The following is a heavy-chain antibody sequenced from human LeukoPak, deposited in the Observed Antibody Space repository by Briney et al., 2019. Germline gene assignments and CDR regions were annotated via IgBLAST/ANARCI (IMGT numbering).Heavy chain of an antibody. V-gene: IGHV3-7*01. CDR3: ARDLSRSYYYDSRPGAFDI. J-gene: IGHJ3*02. D-gene: IGHD3-22*01. Sequence: WGSLRLSCAASGFTFSSYWMSWVRQAPGKGLEWVANIKQDGSEKYYVDSVKGRFTISRDNAKNSLYLQMNSLRAEDTAVHYCARDLSRSYYYDSRPGAFDIWGQGTMVTVSS. CDR1: GFTFSSYW. CDR2: IKQDGSEK.